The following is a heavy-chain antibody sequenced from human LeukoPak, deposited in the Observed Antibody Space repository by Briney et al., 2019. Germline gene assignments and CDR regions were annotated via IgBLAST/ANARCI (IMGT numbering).Heavy chain of an antibody. CDR2: ISSSGSTI. CDR3: ARYSGVGIAAAEYYYYYCMDV. CDR1: GFTFSDYY. J-gene: IGHJ6*03. Sequence: PGGSLRLSCAASGFTFSDYYVSWIRQAPGKGLEWVSYISSSGSTIYYADSVKGRFTISRDNAKNSLYLQMNSLRAEDTAVYYCARYSGVGIAAAEYYYYYCMDVWGKGTTVTVSS. D-gene: IGHD6-13*01. V-gene: IGHV3-11*01.